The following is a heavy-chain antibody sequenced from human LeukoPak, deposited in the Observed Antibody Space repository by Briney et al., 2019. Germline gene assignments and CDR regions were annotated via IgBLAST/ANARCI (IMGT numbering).Heavy chain of an antibody. Sequence: PGGSLRLSCAASGFTFSTHGIQWVRQAPGKGLECVAFIWYDGTNKYYADSVKGRFTISRDNSKNTLYLQMNSLSAEDTAVYYCARDGAAVAGQVFWYFDLWGRGTLVTVSS. CDR2: IWYDGTNK. CDR3: ARDGAAVAGQVFWYFDL. V-gene: IGHV3-33*01. D-gene: IGHD6-19*01. CDR1: GFTFSTHG. J-gene: IGHJ2*01.